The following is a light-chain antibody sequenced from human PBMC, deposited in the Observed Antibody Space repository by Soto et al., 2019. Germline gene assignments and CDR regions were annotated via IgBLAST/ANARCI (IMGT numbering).Light chain of an antibody. CDR2: DVS. J-gene: IGLJ1*01. CDR3: CSYAGSYTDV. CDR1: SSDVGGYNY. Sequence: QSALTQPRSVSGSPGQSVTISCTGTSSDVGGYNYVSWYQHHPGKAPKLMIYDVSKRPSGVPDRFSGSKSGNTASLTISGLQAEDEADYYCCSYAGSYTDVFGTGTKLTVL. V-gene: IGLV2-11*01.